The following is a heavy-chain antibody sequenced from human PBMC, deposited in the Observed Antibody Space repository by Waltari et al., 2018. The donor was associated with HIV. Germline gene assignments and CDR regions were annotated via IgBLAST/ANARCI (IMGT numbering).Heavy chain of an antibody. J-gene: IGHJ4*02. Sequence: EVHLLESGGGLVHPGVSLRLSCATSGFPFDNYAMSWGRQAPGTGLEWVSTISATGGSKYYAVSVKGRLTISRDNSKNTLFLHMNSLRVDDTAVYFCAKAREEASTMTARFDSWGQGSLVTVSA. CDR1: GFPFDNYA. D-gene: IGHD2-21*02. CDR2: ISATGGSK. V-gene: IGHV3-23*01. CDR3: AKAREEASTMTARFDS.